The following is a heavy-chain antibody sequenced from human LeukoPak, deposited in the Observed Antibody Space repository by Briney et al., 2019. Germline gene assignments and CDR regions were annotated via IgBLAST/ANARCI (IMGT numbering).Heavy chain of an antibody. CDR2: ISDSGGST. D-gene: IGHD3-3*02. Sequence: GGSLRLSCAASRFTFSTYAMSWVRQAPGKGLEWVSTISDSGGSTYYADSVKGRFTISRDNSKNTLYLQMNSLRAEDTAVYYCARELGRNFDYWGQGTLVTVSS. V-gene: IGHV3-23*01. CDR3: ARELGRNFDY. CDR1: RFTFSTYA. J-gene: IGHJ4*02.